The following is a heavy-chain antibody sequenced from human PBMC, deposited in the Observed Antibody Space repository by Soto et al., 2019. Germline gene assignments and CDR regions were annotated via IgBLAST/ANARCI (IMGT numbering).Heavy chain of an antibody. CDR2: VYYSGTT. V-gene: IGHV4-61*01. D-gene: IGHD4-17*01. Sequence: SETLSLTCSVSGGSVSDKTYYWSWIRQPPGKRLEWIGYVYYSGTTNYNPPLKSRVTISVDLSKNRFSLRLSSVTTADTALYYCARTTAVPNTLRSRYFFDYWGQGTLVTVSS. CDR3: ARTTAVPNTLRSRYFFDY. J-gene: IGHJ4*02. CDR1: GGSVSDKTYY.